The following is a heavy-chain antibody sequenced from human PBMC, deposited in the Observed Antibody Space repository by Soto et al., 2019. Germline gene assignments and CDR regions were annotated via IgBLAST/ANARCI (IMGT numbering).Heavy chain of an antibody. CDR1: GSSLTTSGVG. CDR3: VHEYSSSNWIGP. CDR2: VYWNHDK. Sequence: SGPTLVNPTQTLTLTCTFSGSSLTTSGVGVGWIRQSPGRALEWLALVYWNHDKRYNSSLKTRLTISKDTSKNQVVLTMADMDPVDTATYFCVHEYSSSNWIGPWGQGTLVTVSS. D-gene: IGHD2-21*01. J-gene: IGHJ5*02. V-gene: IGHV2-5*01.